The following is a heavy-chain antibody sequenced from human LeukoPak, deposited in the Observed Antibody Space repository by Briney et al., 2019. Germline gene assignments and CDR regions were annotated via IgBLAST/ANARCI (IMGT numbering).Heavy chain of an antibody. J-gene: IGHJ4*02. CDR3: ARDLTQTTIKPLYYFDY. V-gene: IGHV1-46*03. CDR2: INPSGGST. CDR1: GYTFTSYY. D-gene: IGHD3-9*01. Sequence: ASVKVSCKASGYTFTSYYMHWARQAPGQGLEWMGIINPSGGSTSYAQKFQGRVTMTRDTSTSTVYMELSSLRSEDTAVYYCARDLTQTTIKPLYYFDYWGQGTLVTVSS.